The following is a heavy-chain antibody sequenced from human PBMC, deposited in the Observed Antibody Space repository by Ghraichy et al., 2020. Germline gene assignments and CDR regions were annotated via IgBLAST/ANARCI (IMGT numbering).Heavy chain of an antibody. CDR1: GFTFSSYA. V-gene: IGHV3-23*01. Sequence: GESLNISCAASGFTFSSYAMSWVRQAPGKGLEWVSAISGSGGSTYYADSVKGRFTISRDNSKNTLYLQMNSLRAEDTAVYYCAAKGSSSGGYFDYWGQGTLVTVSS. J-gene: IGHJ4*02. CDR3: AAKGSSSGGYFDY. D-gene: IGHD6-6*01. CDR2: ISGSGGST.